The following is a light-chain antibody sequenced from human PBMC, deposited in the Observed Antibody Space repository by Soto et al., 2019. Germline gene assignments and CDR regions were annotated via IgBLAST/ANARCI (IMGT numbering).Light chain of an antibody. J-gene: IGLJ1*01. CDR1: SSNIGAGYD. V-gene: IGLV1-40*01. Sequence: QSVLTQPPSVSGAPGQRVTISCTGSSSNIGAGYDVHWYQQLPGTAPKLLIYGNSNRPSGVPDRFSGSNSGTSASLAITGLQAEDEADCYCQSYDSSLSGYVFGTGTKLTVL. CDR3: QSYDSSLSGYV. CDR2: GNS.